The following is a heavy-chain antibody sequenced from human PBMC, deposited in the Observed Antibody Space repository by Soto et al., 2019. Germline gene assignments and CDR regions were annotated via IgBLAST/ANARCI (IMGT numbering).Heavy chain of an antibody. D-gene: IGHD6-19*01. J-gene: IGHJ4*02. CDR3: ALPRTYSSGWSFDY. V-gene: IGHV3-33*01. CDR1: GFTFSSYG. Sequence: QVQLVESGAGVVQPGRSLRLSCAASGFTFSSYGMHWVRQAPGKGLEWVAVIWYDGSNKYYADSVKGRFTISRDNSKNTLYLQMNSLRAEDTAVYYCALPRTYSSGWSFDYWGQGTLVTVSS. CDR2: IWYDGSNK.